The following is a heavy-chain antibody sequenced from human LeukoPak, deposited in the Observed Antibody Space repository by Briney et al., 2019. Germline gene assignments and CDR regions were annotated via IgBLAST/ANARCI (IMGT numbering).Heavy chain of an antibody. V-gene: IGHV3-23*01. J-gene: IGHJ5*02. Sequence: AGGSLRLSCAASGFTFSSYAMTWVRQAPGKGLEWVSAITNSGASTFHADSVKGRFTISRDNSKNTLYLQMNSLRAEDAAVYYCARDFRSGFPNWFDPWGQGALVTVSS. D-gene: IGHD3-3*01. CDR3: ARDFRSGFPNWFDP. CDR1: GFTFSSYA. CDR2: ITNSGAST.